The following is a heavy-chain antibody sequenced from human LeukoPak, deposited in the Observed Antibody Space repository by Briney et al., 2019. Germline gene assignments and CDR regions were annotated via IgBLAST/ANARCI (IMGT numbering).Heavy chain of an antibody. V-gene: IGHV3-33*01. CDR2: IWYDGSNK. D-gene: IGHD3-10*01. CDR3: ARDGISFGSGSYLDN. Sequence: PGRSLRLSCAASGFTFSSYGMHWVRQAPGKGLEWVAVIWYDGSNKYYADSVKGRFTISRDNSKNTLYLQMNSLRAEDTAVYYCARDGISFGSGSYLDNWGPGALVTVSS. CDR1: GFTFSSYG. J-gene: IGHJ4*02.